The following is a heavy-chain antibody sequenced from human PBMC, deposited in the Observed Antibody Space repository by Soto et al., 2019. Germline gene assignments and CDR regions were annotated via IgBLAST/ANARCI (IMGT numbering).Heavy chain of an antibody. Sequence: QVQLQESGPGLVKPSETLSLTCTVSGGSISNVNDCWSWIRQSPDKGLEWIGNIYVGGSTYNNPSINXRXTXSVXPSTSQFSRQVCSVTVADTAVYYCASGPSGDKFDYWAQGILVTAPS. V-gene: IGHV4-30-4*01. J-gene: IGHJ4*02. CDR1: GGSISNVNDC. CDR3: ASGPSGDKFDY. CDR2: IYVGGST. D-gene: IGHD7-27*01.